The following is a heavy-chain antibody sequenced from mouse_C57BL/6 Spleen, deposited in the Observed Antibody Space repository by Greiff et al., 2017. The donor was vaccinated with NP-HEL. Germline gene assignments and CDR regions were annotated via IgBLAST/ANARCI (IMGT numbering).Heavy chain of an antibody. Sequence: VQLQQPGAELVRPGSSVKLSCKASGYTFTSYWMHWVKQRPIQGLEWIGNIDPSDSETPYNQKFKDKATLTVDKSSSTAYMQLSSLTSEDSAVYYCARGNPDYWGQGTSVTVSS. V-gene: IGHV1-52*01. CDR3: ARGNPDY. J-gene: IGHJ4*01. CDR1: GYTFTSYW. CDR2: IDPSDSET.